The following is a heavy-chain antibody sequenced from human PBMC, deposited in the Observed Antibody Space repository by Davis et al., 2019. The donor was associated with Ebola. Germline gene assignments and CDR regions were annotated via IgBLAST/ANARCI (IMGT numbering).Heavy chain of an antibody. D-gene: IGHD6-19*01. V-gene: IGHV1-46*01. CDR3: AREYSSGRFGDYFDH. Sequence: ASVKVSCKASGYTFTNYYMHWVRQAPGQGLEWMGMINPNDGRTIYAQKFQGRVTMTTDTSTITAYMELRSLTSDDTAVYYCAREYSSGRFGDYFDHWGQGTLVTVSS. CDR2: INPNDGRT. CDR1: GYTFTNYY. J-gene: IGHJ4*02.